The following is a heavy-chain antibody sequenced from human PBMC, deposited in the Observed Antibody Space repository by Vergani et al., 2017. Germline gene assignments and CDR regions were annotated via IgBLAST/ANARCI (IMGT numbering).Heavy chain of an antibody. D-gene: IGHD5-18*01. V-gene: IGHV1-45*02. CDR3: ARGVDTAMSYDVPYYYGMDV. CDR1: GYTFTYRY. J-gene: IGHJ6*02. Sequence: QMQLVQSGAEVKKTGSSVKVSCKASGYTFTYRYLHWVRQAPGQALEWMGWIIPIFGTANYAQKFQGRVTITADESTSTAYMELSSLRSEDTAVYYCARGVDTAMSYDVPYYYGMDVWGQGTTVTVSS. CDR2: IIPIFGTA.